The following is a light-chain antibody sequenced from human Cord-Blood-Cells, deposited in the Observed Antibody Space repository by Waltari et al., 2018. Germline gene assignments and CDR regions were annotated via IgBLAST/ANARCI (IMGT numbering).Light chain of an antibody. Sequence: QSALTQPASVSGSPGQSITISCTGTSSDVGSYNLVSWYQQHPGKPPKLMIYEGSKRPSRVSNRFSGSKSGNTASLTLSGIQAEDEADYYCCSYAGSVVFGGGTKLTVL. J-gene: IGLJ2*01. V-gene: IGLV2-23*01. CDR2: EGS. CDR1: SSDVGSYNL. CDR3: CSYAGSVV.